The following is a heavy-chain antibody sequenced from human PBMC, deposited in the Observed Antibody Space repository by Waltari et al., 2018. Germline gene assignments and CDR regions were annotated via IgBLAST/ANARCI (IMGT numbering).Heavy chain of an antibody. D-gene: IGHD4-4*01. Sequence: EVQLVESGGGLVKPGGSLRLSCAASGFTFSDYSMNWVRQAPGKGLELVSSISSTSRYIFYADSLKGRFTISRDNAKNSLYRQMNSLRAEDTAIYYCARDTVNRFDYWGQGTLVTVSS. CDR3: ARDTVNRFDY. V-gene: IGHV3-21*02. CDR2: ISSTSRYI. J-gene: IGHJ4*02. CDR1: GFTFSDYS.